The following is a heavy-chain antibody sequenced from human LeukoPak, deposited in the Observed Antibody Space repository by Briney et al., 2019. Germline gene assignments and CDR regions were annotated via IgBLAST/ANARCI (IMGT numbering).Heavy chain of an antibody. J-gene: IGHJ4*02. CDR2: ISSSSSYI. V-gene: IGHV3-21*01. D-gene: IGHD3-10*01. Sequence: GGSLRLSCAASGFTFSSYSMNWVRQAPGKGLEWVSSISSSSSYIYYADSVKGRFTISRDNAKNSLYLQMNSLRAEDTAVYYCARVGVKYYYGSGSYPPLDYWGQGTLVTVSS. CDR1: GFTFSSYS. CDR3: ARVGVKYYYGSGSYPPLDY.